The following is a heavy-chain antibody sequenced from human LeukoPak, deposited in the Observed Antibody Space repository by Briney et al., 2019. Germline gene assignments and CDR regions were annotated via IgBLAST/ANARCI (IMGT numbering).Heavy chain of an antibody. J-gene: IGHJ5*02. V-gene: IGHV3-23*01. CDR1: GFTVSNNY. CDR2: TSGSGGST. D-gene: IGHD2-2*01. CDR3: AKDRSPYCSTSCDLNWFDP. Sequence: GGSLRLSCAASGFTVSNNYMSWVRQAPGKGLEWVSTTSGSGGSTYYVDSVKGPFTISRDNSKNTLYLQMNSLRAEDTAVYYCAKDRSPYCSTSCDLNWFDPWGQGTLVTVSS.